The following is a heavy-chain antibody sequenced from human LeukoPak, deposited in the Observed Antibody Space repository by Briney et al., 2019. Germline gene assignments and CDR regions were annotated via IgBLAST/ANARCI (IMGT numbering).Heavy chain of an antibody. CDR2: IYSDGST. CDR1: GFIVSINY. CDR3: ARLLMV. V-gene: IGHV3-53*01. D-gene: IGHD2-15*01. J-gene: IGHJ4*02. Sequence: GGSLRLSCAATGFIVSINYISWVRQAPGKELEWVSDIYSDGSTYYADSVKGRFTISRDNSKNMLYLHMNSLRAEDTAVYYCARLLMVWGQGTLVTVTS.